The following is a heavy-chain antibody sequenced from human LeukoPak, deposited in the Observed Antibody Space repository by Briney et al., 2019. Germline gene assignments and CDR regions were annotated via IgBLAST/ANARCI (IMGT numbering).Heavy chain of an antibody. D-gene: IGHD5-18*01. CDR2: IYHSGST. Sequence: SETLSLTCTVSGGSISSGGYSWSWIRQPPGKGLEWIGYIYHSGSTYYNPSLKSRVTISVDRSKNQFSLKLSSVTAADTAVYYCARVDTAMANDWYFDLWGRGTLVTVSS. CDR1: GGSISSGGYS. CDR3: ARVDTAMANDWYFDL. J-gene: IGHJ2*01. V-gene: IGHV4-30-2*01.